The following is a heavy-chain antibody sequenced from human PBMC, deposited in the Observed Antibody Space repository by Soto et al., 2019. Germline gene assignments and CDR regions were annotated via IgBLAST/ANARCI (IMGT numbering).Heavy chain of an antibody. CDR1: GFTFSSYA. CDR2: ISGSGGST. V-gene: IGHV3-23*01. CDR3: AKDFEPSDGGGTGYFDY. J-gene: IGHJ4*02. D-gene: IGHD1-1*01. Sequence: GGSLRLSCAASGFTFSSYAMSWVRQAPGKGLEWVSAISGSGGSTYYADSVKGRFTISRDNSKNTLYLQMNSLRAEDTAVYYCAKDFEPSDGGGTGYFDYWGQGTLVTVSS.